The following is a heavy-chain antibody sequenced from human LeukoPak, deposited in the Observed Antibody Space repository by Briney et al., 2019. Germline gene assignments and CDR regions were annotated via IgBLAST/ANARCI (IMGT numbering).Heavy chain of an antibody. J-gene: IGHJ4*02. CDR1: GGSISSSSYY. CDR3: ARDCSSTGCYAEPRLRY. CDR2: VYSSGST. Sequence: SETLSLTCTVSGGSISSSSYYWGWIRQPPGKGLEWIGRVYSSGSTIYNPSLRSRLSLSLDTSKNQFSLKLSSVTAADTAMYYCARDCSSTGCYAEPRLRYWGQGTLVTVSS. V-gene: IGHV4-39*07. D-gene: IGHD2-2*01.